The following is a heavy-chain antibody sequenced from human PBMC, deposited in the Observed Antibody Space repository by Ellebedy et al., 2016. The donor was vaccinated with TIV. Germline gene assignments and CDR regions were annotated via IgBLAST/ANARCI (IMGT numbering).Heavy chain of an antibody. V-gene: IGHV1-3*04. J-gene: IGHJ5*02. CDR3: ARQADYYSGSGTHWFDP. CDR1: GYTFTSYA. Sequence: AASVKVSCKASGYTFTSYAIHLVRQAPGQSLEWMGWINTGNGNPKYSQKFQGRVTITRDTSASTASLELSSLTSEDTAVYYCARQADYYSGSGTHWFDPWGQGTLVTVSS. CDR2: INTGNGNP. D-gene: IGHD3-10*01.